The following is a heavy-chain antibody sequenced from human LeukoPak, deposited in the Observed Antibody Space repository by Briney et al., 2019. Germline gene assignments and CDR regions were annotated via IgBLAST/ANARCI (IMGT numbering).Heavy chain of an antibody. J-gene: IGHJ4*02. D-gene: IGHD2-2*01. CDR1: GGSISSGSYY. CDR3: ARDRASTFFDY. V-gene: IGHV4-61*02. Sequence: SETLSLTCTVSGGSISSGSYYWSWIRQPAGKGLEWIGRIYTSGSTNYNPSLKSRVTISVDTSKNQFSLELSSVTAADTAVYYCARDRASTFFDYWGQGTLVTVSS. CDR2: IYTSGST.